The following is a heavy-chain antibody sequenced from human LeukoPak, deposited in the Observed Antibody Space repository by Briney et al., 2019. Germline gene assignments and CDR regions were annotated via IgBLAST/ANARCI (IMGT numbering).Heavy chain of an antibody. V-gene: IGHV4-61*01. Sequence: SETLSLTCTVSGGSISSGSYYWSWIRQPPGKGLEWIGYIYYSGSTNYNPSLKSRVTISVDTSKNQFYLKLSSVTAADTAVYYCARRRGYSYGVGYSDYWGQGTLVTVSS. CDR2: IYYSGST. CDR3: ARRRGYSYGVGYSDY. CDR1: GGSISSGSYY. J-gene: IGHJ4*02. D-gene: IGHD5-18*01.